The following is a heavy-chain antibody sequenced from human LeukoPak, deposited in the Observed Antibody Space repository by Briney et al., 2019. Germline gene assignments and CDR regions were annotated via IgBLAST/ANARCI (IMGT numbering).Heavy chain of an antibody. J-gene: IGHJ2*01. CDR1: GFTFSSYA. CDR3: VRGLSGVSSWYFDL. CDR2: ISGSGGST. D-gene: IGHD7-27*01. Sequence: GGSLRLSCAASGFTFSSYAMSWVRQAPGKGLEWVSAISGSGGSTYYADSVKGRFTISRDISKNTLYLQMNNLGAEDTALYYCVRGLSGVSSWYFDLWGRGTLISVSS. V-gene: IGHV3-23*01.